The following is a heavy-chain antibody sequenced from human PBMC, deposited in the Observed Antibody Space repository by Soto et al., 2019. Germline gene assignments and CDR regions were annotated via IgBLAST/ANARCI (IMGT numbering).Heavy chain of an antibody. V-gene: IGHV4-31*03. Sequence: PSETLSLTCTVSGGSSSSGGDYWSWIRQHPGKGLEWIGYIYYSESTYYNPSLKSRVTISVDTSKNQFSLKLSSVTAADTAVYYCARGPVITMVRGVLSDVWGQGTTVTVSS. J-gene: IGHJ6*02. D-gene: IGHD3-10*01. CDR3: ARGPVITMVRGVLSDV. CDR2: IYYSEST. CDR1: GGSSSSGGDY.